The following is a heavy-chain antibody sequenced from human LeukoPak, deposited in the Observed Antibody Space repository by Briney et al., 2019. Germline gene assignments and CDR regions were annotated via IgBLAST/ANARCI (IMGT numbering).Heavy chain of an antibody. CDR3: ARLGGSSGLTLDY. V-gene: IGHV4-34*01. CDR1: GGSFSGYY. CDR2: VNHSGST. D-gene: IGHD6-19*01. Sequence: SETLSLTCAVYGGSFSGYYWSWIRQPPGKGREWIGEVNHSGSTKYNPSLKSRVTISVDTSKNQFSLKLSSVTAADTAVYYCARLGGSSGLTLDYWGQGTLVTVSS. J-gene: IGHJ4*02.